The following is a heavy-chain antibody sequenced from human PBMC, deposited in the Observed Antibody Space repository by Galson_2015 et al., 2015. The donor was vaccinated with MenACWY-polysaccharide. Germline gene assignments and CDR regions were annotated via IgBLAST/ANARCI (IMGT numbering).Heavy chain of an antibody. CDR2: IIPIFGTA. CDR1: GGTFSSYA. V-gene: IGHV1-69*13. D-gene: IGHD3-22*01. Sequence: SVKVSCKASGGTFSSYAISWVRQAPGQGLEWMGGIIPIFGTATYAQKFQGRVTITADESTSTAYMELSSLRSEDTAVYYCARDRHVVITDNYYYYYGMDVWGQGTTVTVSS. CDR3: ARDRHVVITDNYYYYYGMDV. J-gene: IGHJ6*02.